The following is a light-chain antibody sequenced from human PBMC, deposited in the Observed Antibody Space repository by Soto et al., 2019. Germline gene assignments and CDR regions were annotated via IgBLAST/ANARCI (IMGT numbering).Light chain of an antibody. Sequence: QSALTQPASVSGSPGQSITISCTGTSSDVGGYNFVSWYQQYPGKAPKLMIYGVSNRPSGVSNRFSGSKSGNTASLTSSGLRAEDDADYYCSSYTGTSTYVIFGGGTKLTVL. CDR3: SSYTGTSTYVI. CDR2: GVS. CDR1: SSDVGGYNF. V-gene: IGLV2-14*01. J-gene: IGLJ2*01.